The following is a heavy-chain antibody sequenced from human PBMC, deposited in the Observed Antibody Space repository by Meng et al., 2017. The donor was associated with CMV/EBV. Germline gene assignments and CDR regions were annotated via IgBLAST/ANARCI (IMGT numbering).Heavy chain of an antibody. CDR3: AKTQWAQRRNWFDP. V-gene: IGHV3-23*01. J-gene: IGHJ5*02. CDR2: ISGSGVST. CDR1: GFTFSTYA. Sequence: LSLTCAASGFTFSTYAMTWVRQAPGKGLEWVSLISGSGVSTYYADSVKGRFTISRDNSKNTLYLHMNILRAEDTAIYYCAKTQWAQRRNWFDPWGQGTLVTVSS. D-gene: IGHD2-8*01.